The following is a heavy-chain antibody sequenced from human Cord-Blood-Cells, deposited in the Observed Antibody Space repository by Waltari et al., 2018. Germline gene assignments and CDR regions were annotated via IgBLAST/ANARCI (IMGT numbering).Heavy chain of an antibody. CDR3: ARGRFDVVVVAARAFDI. D-gene: IGHD2-15*01. CDR1: GGSFSGYY. Sequence: QVQLQQWGAGLLKPSETLSLTCAVYGGSFSGYYWSWIRQPPGKGLEWIGEINQSGSTNYNPSLKSRVTISVDTSKNQFSLKLSSVTAADTAVYYCARGRFDVVVVAARAFDIWGQGTMVTVSS. V-gene: IGHV4-34*01. CDR2: INQSGST. J-gene: IGHJ3*02.